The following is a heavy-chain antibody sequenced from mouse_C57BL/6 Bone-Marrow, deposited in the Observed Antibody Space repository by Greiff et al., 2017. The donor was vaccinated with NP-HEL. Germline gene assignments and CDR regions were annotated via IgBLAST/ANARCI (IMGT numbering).Heavy chain of an antibody. Sequence: EVKLVESGGDLVKPGGSLKLSCAASGFTFSSYGMSWVRQTPDKRLEWVATISSGGSYTYYPDSVKGRFTISRDNAKNTLYLQMSSLTSEDTAMYYCARHYYSNDFDYWGQGTTLTVSS. D-gene: IGHD2-5*01. CDR2: ISSGGSYT. J-gene: IGHJ2*01. V-gene: IGHV5-6*01. CDR1: GFTFSSYG. CDR3: ARHYYSNDFDY.